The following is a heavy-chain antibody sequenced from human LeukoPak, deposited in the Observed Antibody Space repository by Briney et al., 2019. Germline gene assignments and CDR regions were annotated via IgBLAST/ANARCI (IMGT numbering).Heavy chain of an antibody. J-gene: IGHJ4*02. V-gene: IGHV3-23*01. CDR1: GFTFSSYA. Sequence: GGSLRLSCAASGFTFSSYAMSWVRQAPGKGLEWVSAISGSGGSTYYADSVKGRFTISRDNSKNTLYLQMKSLRAEETAVYYWAKSHWSRGMGAHEMIAVAATKIDYWSQGTLVTVSS. CDR3: AKSHWSRGMGAHEMIAVAATKIDY. CDR2: ISGSGGST. D-gene: IGHD6-19*01.